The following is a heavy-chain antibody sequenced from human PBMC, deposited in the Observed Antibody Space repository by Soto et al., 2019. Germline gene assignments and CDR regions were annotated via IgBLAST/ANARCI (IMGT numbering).Heavy chain of an antibody. CDR3: AKDLTAAGYYYKYYGMDV. V-gene: IGHV3-23*01. D-gene: IGHD6-13*01. CDR1: GFTFSTYA. CDR2: ISGSGGSA. J-gene: IGHJ6*02. Sequence: EVQLLESGGGLVQPGGSLRLSCAASGFTFSTYAMTWVRQAPGKGLEWVSDISGSGGSANYADFEKGRFTISRDNSKSTLYLQMNNLRAEDTAVYYCAKDLTAAGYYYKYYGMDVWGQGTTVTVSS.